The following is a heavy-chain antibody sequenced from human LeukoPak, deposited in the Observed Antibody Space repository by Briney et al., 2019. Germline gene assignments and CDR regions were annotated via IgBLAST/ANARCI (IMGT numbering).Heavy chain of an antibody. CDR1: GFTVSSNY. V-gene: IGHV3-53*01. CDR3: ARVGSVVAAHFDY. Sequence: GGSLRLSCAASGFTVSSNYMSWVRQAPGKGLEWVSVIYSGGSTYYADSVKGRFTISRDNSKNTLYLRMNSLRAEDTAVYYCARVGSVVAAHFDYWGQGTLVTVSS. J-gene: IGHJ4*02. CDR2: IYSGGST. D-gene: IGHD2-15*01.